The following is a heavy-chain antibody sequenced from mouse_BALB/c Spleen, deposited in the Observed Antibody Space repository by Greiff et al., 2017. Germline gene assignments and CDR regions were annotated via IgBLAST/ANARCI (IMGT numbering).Heavy chain of an antibody. J-gene: IGHJ4*01. CDR3: ARGGLLPYAMDY. D-gene: IGHD2-3*01. CDR2: IDPYNGGT. V-gene: IGHV1S135*01. Sequence: EVKLMESGPELGKPGASVKISCKASGYSFTGYNMYWVKQSHRKSLEWIGYIDPYNGGTSYNQKSKGKATLTVDKSSSTAYMHLNSLTSEDSAIYYCARGGLLPYAMDYWGQGTSVTVSS. CDR1: GYSFTGYN.